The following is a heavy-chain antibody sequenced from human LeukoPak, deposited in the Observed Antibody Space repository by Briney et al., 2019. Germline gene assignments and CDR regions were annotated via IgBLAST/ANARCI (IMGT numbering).Heavy chain of an antibody. V-gene: IGHV1-18*01. Sequence: ASVKVSCKASGYTFTSYGISWVRQAPGQGLEWMGWISAYNGNTNYAQKLQGRVTMTTDTSTSTAYMELRSLRSDDTAVYYCARVRLGDFWSGYYNRDVFDYWGQGTLVTVSS. J-gene: IGHJ4*02. CDR2: ISAYNGNT. CDR3: ARVRLGDFWSGYYNRDVFDY. D-gene: IGHD3-3*01. CDR1: GYTFTSYG.